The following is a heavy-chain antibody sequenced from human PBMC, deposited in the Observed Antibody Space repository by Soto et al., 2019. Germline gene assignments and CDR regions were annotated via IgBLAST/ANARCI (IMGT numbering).Heavy chain of an antibody. V-gene: IGHV1-3*05. D-gene: IGHD2-21*02. CDR1: GYTFTSYA. CDR2: INAGNGNT. J-gene: IGHJ4*02. CDR3: AGSIVVVTALDY. Sequence: QVQLVQSGAEEKKPGASVKVSCKASGYTFTSYAMHWVRQAPGQRLEWMGWINAGNGNTKYSQKFQGRVTITRDTTASTSNLRLSSMRSEDTAVCYCAGSIVVVTALDYWVQGTQFTVSS.